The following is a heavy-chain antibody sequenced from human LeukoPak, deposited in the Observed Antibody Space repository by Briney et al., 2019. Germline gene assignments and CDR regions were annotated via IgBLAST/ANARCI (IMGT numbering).Heavy chain of an antibody. V-gene: IGHV4-38-2*02. D-gene: IGHD2-15*01. J-gene: IGHJ4*02. CDR2: IFYSGST. Sequence: SETLSLTCTVSGYSISSGYYWGWIRQPPGKGLEWIGYIFYSGSTNYNPSLKSRVTISVDTSKNQFSLKLSSVTAADTAVYYCARHDSVVVAAPFDRWGQGTLVTVSS. CDR1: GYSISSGYY. CDR3: ARHDSVVVAAPFDR.